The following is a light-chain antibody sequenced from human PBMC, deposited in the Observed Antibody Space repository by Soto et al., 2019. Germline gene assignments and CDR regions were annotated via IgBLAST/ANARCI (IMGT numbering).Light chain of an antibody. Sequence: VMTQSPATLSVSPGERATLSCWASETVATNLAWYQQKPGQAPRLLISGASTRAAGISDRFRGSGSGTEFTLTISSLRAEDSAIYYCQQYFEWPPMTFGQGTTVEI. V-gene: IGKV3-15*01. CDR2: GAS. CDR1: ETVATN. J-gene: IGKJ1*01. CDR3: QQYFEWPPMT.